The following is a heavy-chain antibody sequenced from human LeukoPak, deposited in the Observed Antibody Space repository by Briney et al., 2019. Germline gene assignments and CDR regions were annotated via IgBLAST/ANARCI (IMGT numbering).Heavy chain of an antibody. V-gene: IGHV3-21*04. CDR1: GFTFSSYS. J-gene: IGHJ4*02. CDR3: ARVSGYSGSYYDY. Sequence: PGGSLRLSCAASGFTFSSYSMTWVRQAPGKGLEWVSSNSRSSSYIYYADSVKGRFTISRDNAKNSLYLQMNSLRAADTAVYYCARVSGYSGSYYDYWGQGTLVTVSS. CDR2: NSRSSSYI. D-gene: IGHD1-26*01.